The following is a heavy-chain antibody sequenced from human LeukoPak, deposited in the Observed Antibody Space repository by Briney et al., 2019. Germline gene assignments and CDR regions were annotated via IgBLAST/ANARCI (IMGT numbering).Heavy chain of an antibody. V-gene: IGHV4-38-2*01. CDR1: GYYISIGYY. Sequence: KASETLSLTSVITGYYISIGYYWGWIRQPPGKGLEWIGSIYHSGSTYYNPSLKSRVTISVDTSKNQFSLKLSSVTAADTAVYYCARRSSSWFPFDYWGQGTLVTVSS. D-gene: IGHD6-13*01. CDR2: IYHSGST. CDR3: ARRSSSWFPFDY. J-gene: IGHJ4*02.